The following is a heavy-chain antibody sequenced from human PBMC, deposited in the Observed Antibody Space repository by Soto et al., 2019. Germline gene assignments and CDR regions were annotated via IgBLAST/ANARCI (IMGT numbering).Heavy chain of an antibody. J-gene: IGHJ4*02. CDR2: IIPIFGTA. D-gene: IGHD6-13*01. CDR1: GGTFSSYA. Sequence: SGKVSCKASGGTFSSYAISWVRQAPGQGLEWMGGIIPIFGTANYAQKFQGRVTITADESTSTAYMELSSLRSEDTAVYYCASTFSSSWHFDYWGQGTLVTVSS. V-gene: IGHV1-69*13. CDR3: ASTFSSSWHFDY.